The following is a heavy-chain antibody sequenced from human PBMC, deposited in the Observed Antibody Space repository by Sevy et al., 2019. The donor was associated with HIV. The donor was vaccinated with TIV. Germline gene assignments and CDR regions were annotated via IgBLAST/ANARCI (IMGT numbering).Heavy chain of an antibody. CDR2: IYTSGST. Sequence: SETLSLTCTVSGGSISSYYWSWIRQPAGKGLEWIGRIYTSGSTNYNPSLKSRVTMSVDTSRNQCSLKLSSVTAADTDVYYCARDWDYYGSGSYKPNYYYYGMDVWGQGTTVTVSS. CDR1: GGSISSYY. D-gene: IGHD3-10*01. CDR3: ARDWDYYGSGSYKPNYYYYGMDV. V-gene: IGHV4-4*07. J-gene: IGHJ6*02.